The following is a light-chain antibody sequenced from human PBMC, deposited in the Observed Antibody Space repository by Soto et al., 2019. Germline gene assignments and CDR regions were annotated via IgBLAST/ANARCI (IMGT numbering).Light chain of an antibody. V-gene: IGLV2-14*01. CDR3: CSYASGSTLHV. J-gene: IGLJ1*01. CDR1: SSDIGGFNS. Sequence: ALTQPASVSGSPGQSITISCTGTSSDIGGFNSVSWYQQHPGKAPKLMIFGVSSRPAEVSNRFSGSKSGNTASLTISGLQAEDEADYYCCSYASGSTLHVFGTGTKVTVL. CDR2: GVS.